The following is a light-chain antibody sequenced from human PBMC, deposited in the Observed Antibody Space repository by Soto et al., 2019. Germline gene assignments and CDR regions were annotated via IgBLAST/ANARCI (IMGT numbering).Light chain of an antibody. CDR2: SSN. CDR3: AAWDDSLNGPV. CDR1: SSNIGSNT. Sequence: QSVLTQPPSASGTPGQRVTVSCSGSSSNIGSNTVNWYQQLPGTAPKLLIYSSNQRPSGVPARFSGSKSGTSASLAISGLQSEDEADYYCAAWDDSLNGPVFGGGTKVTVL. J-gene: IGLJ2*01. V-gene: IGLV1-44*01.